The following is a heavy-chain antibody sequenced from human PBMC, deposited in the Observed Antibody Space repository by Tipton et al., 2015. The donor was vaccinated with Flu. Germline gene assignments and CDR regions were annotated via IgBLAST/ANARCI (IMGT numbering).Heavy chain of an antibody. V-gene: IGHV4-59*01. J-gene: IGHJ3*02. CDR1: GGSISSYY. CDR2: IYYSGNT. Sequence: LRLSCTVSGGSISSYYWSWIRQPPGKGLEWIGYIYYSGNTNYNPSLKSRVTMSLDASKSHFSLKLSSVTAADTAMYYCSSYYIRAFDIWGQGTMVTVSS. CDR3: SSYYIRAFDI. D-gene: IGHD3-10*01.